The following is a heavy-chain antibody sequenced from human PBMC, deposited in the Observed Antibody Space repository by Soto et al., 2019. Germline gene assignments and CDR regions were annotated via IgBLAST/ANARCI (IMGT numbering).Heavy chain of an antibody. V-gene: IGHV3-23*01. CDR2: IVASGITT. CDR1: GLPFSSCS. Sequence: EVQLLESGGGLVQPGGSLRLACATSGLPFSSCSMGWVRQAPGKGLEWVSSIVASGITTYYADSVKGRFTISRDNSKNTLYLQMSSLGAEDTAVYYCAKDLRGPQAGTWYFDLWGRGTLVSVSS. CDR3: AKDLRGPQAGTWYFDL. D-gene: IGHD6-13*01. J-gene: IGHJ2*01.